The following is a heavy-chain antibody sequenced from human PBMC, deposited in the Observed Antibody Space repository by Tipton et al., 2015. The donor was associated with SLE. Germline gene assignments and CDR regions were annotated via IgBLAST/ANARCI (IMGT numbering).Heavy chain of an antibody. CDR2: INHSGST. CDR1: GGSFSGYY. J-gene: IGHJ4*02. V-gene: IGHV4-34*01. CDR3: AILTY. Sequence: LRLSCAVYGGSFSGYYWSWIRQPPGKGLEWIGEINHSGSTNYNPSLKSRVTISVDTSKNQFSLKLSSVTAADTAVYYCAILTYWGQGILVTVSS.